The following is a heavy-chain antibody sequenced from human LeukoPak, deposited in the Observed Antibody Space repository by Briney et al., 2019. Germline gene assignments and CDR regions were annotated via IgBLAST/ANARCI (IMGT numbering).Heavy chain of an antibody. D-gene: IGHD1-1*01. V-gene: IGHV4-34*01. CDR1: GGSFSGYY. CDR2: INHSGST. Sequence: PSETLSLTCAVYGGSFSGYYWSWIRQPPGKGLEWIGEINHSGSTNYNPSLKSRATISVNTSKNQLSLKLSSVTAADTAVYYCARVRGPTTPFDYWGQGTLVTVSS. CDR3: ARVRGPTTPFDY. J-gene: IGHJ4*02.